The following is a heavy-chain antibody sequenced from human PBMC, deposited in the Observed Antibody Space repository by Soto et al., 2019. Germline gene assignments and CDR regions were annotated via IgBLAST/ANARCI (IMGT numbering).Heavy chain of an antibody. CDR3: ASYSDYVKTPYFDY. J-gene: IGHJ4*02. CDR2: IYYSGST. CDR1: GGSISSSSYY. Sequence: PSETLSLTCTVSGGSISSSSYYWGWIRQPPGKGLEWNGGIYYSGSTYYNPSLKSRVTISVDTSKNQFSLKLSSVTAADTAVYNCASYSDYVKTPYFDYWGQGTLLTVSS. V-gene: IGHV4-39*01. D-gene: IGHD5-12*01.